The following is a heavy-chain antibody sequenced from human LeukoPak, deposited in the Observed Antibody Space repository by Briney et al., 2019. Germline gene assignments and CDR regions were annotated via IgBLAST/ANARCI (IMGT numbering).Heavy chain of an antibody. J-gene: IGHJ4*02. Sequence: PGGSLRLSCAASGFTFSSYAMSWVRQAPGKGLEWVSAISGSGGSTYYADSVKGRFTISRDNAKNSLYLQMNSLRAEDTAVYYCARDVVGYFDPAHFDYWGQGTLVTVSS. D-gene: IGHD3-9*01. CDR2: ISGSGGST. V-gene: IGHV3-23*01. CDR1: GFTFSSYA. CDR3: ARDVVGYFDPAHFDY.